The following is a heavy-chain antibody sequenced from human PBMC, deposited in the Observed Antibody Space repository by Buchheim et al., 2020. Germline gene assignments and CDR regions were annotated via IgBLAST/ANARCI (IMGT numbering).Heavy chain of an antibody. Sequence: EVQLVESGGGLIQPGGSLRLSCAASGFTFTTFWMHWVRQVPGKGLMWVSRINPDGSDRSYAASVRGRFTISRGNAENTLYLQMNSLRVEDTGVYSCAREVRGHAYFDTWGQGT. CDR2: INPDGSDR. CDR3: AREVRGHAYFDT. CDR1: GFTFTTFW. J-gene: IGHJ4*02. V-gene: IGHV3-74*01.